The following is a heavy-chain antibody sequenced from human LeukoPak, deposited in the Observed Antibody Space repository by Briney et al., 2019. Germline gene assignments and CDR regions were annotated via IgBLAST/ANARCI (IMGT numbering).Heavy chain of an antibody. CDR2: ISYDGSSK. CDR1: GFTFSNHG. J-gene: IGHJ4*02. CDR3: TSDSNYSFDY. D-gene: IGHD3-22*01. V-gene: IGHV3-30*02. Sequence: QPGGSLRLSCAASGFTFSNHGMHWVRQAPGKGLEWVAYISYDGSSKYYADSVKGRLTLSRDNSKNTVSLQMNSLRAEDTAVYYCTSDSNYSFDYWGQGTLVTVSS.